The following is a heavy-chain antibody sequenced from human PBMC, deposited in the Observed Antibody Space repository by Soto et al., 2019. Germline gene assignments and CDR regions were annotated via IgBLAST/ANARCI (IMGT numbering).Heavy chain of an antibody. V-gene: IGHV4-59*08. CDR1: GGSISSYY. CDR3: ARRVGGVAAAGTGDWFDP. D-gene: IGHD6-13*01. J-gene: IGHJ5*02. CDR2: IYYSGST. Sequence: PSETLSLTCTVSGGSISSYYWSWIRQPPGKGLEWIGYIYYSGSTNYNPSLKSRVTISVDTSKNQFSLKLSSVTAADTAVYYCARRVGGVAAAGTGDWFDPWGQGTLVTVSS.